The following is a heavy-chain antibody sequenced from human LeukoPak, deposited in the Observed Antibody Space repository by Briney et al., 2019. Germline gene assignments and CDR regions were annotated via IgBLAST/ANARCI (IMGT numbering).Heavy chain of an antibody. CDR1: GFTFSTFA. CDR3: AKDRHAPGRYCSSTSCFPFDS. Sequence: GGSLRLSCAASGFTFSTFAMSWVRQAPGKGLEWVSGISGSGGSTYYADSVKGRFTISRDNTKNTLYLQMNSLRAEDTAVYYCAKDRHAPGRYCSSTSCFPFDSWGQGTLVTVSS. CDR2: ISGSGGST. D-gene: IGHD2-2*01. V-gene: IGHV3-23*01. J-gene: IGHJ5*01.